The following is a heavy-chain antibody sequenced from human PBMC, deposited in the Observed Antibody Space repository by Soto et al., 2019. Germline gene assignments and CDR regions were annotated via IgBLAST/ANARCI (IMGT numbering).Heavy chain of an antibody. J-gene: IGHJ4*02. Sequence: EVQLVESGGGLVRPGGSLRLSCAASGFTFSAYCMSWVLQAPGKGLEWVANIKQDGSEKYYVDSVKGRFTSSRDNAENSLYLQMNSLRAEDTAVYYCTRGGCSSESYCCFDYWGQGTLVTVSS. V-gene: IGHV3-7*01. CDR1: GFTFSAYC. CDR3: TRGGCSSESYCCFDY. D-gene: IGHD1-26*01. CDR2: IKQDGSEK.